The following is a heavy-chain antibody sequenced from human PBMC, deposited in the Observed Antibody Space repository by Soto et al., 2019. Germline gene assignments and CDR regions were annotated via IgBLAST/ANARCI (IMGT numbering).Heavy chain of an antibody. CDR1: GDSMDNNRW. D-gene: IGHD2-8*01. CDR2: VTRSGST. CDR3: ARQKVSRFYREVDFFDY. V-gene: IGHV4-4*02. Sequence: QVQLQESGPGLVKPSETLSLTCAVFGDSMDNNRWWSWVRQSPGKGLEWIGAVTRSGSTNYNPSLTSRVPTSIATSNKHLPLHLTPVTAAHTAVYYCARQKVSRFYREVDFFDYWGLGTVVTVSS. J-gene: IGHJ4*02.